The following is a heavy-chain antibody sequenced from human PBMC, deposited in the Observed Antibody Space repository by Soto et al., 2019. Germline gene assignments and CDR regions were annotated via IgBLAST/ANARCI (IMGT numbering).Heavy chain of an antibody. D-gene: IGHD2-2*01. J-gene: IGHJ4*02. CDR1: GGTFSSYA. V-gene: IGHV1-18*01. CDR3: ARDRGQLLPLDY. Sequence: EASVKVSCKASGGTFSSYAISWVRQAPGQGLEWMGWISAYNGNTNYAQKLQGRVTMTTDTSTSTAYMELRSLRSDDTAVYYCARDRGQLLPLDYWGQGTLVTSPQ. CDR2: ISAYNGNT.